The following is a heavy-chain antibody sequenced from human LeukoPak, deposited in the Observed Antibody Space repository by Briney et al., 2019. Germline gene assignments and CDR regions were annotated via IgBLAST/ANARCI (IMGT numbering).Heavy chain of an antibody. CDR3: VRDPRYCSSTSCYSSYYMDV. CDR2: INPNSGGT. D-gene: IGHD2-2*01. J-gene: IGHJ6*03. V-gene: IGHV1-2*02. CDR1: GYTFTGYY. Sequence: ASVKVSCKASGYTFTGYYMHWVRQAPGQGLEWMGWINPNSGGTNYAQKFQGRVTMTRDTSISTAYMELSRLRSDDTAVYYCVRDPRYCSSTSCYSSYYMDVWGKGTTVTVSS.